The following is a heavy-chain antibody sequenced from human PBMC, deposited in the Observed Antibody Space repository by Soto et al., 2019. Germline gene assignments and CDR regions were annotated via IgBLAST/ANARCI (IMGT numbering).Heavy chain of an antibody. CDR2: INHSGST. CDR1: GGSFSGYY. D-gene: IGHD3-10*01. J-gene: IGHJ4*02. V-gene: IGHV4-34*01. Sequence: PSETLSLTCAVYGGSFSGYYWSWIRQPPGKGLEWIGEINHSGSTNYNPSLKSRVTISVDTSKNQFSLKLSSVTAADTAVYYCARAPPSSGSFDYWGQGTLVTVYS. CDR3: ARAPPSSGSFDY.